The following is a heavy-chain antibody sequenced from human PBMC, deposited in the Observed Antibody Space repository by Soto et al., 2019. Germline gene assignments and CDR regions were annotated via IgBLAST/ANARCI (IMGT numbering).Heavy chain of an antibody. CDR2: ITPNSGGT. CDR3: ASSHHSNTGMDDFDY. Sequence: AAVTVSSLASGYTFTGYYIQWVRRSPGQGLEWMGWITPNSGGTNYAQHFQGRVSMTRDPSIRTAFMELSSLRSDDAAVYYCASSHHSNTGMDDFDYWGQGTMVPVSS. D-gene: IGHD5-18*01. V-gene: IGHV1-2*02. CDR1: GYTFTGYY. J-gene: IGHJ4*02.